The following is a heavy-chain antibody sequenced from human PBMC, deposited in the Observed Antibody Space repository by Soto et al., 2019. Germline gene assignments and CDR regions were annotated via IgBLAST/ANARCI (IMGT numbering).Heavy chain of an antibody. D-gene: IGHD1-26*01. Sequence: TLCLTCAVSGGSITFGGYSWSWIRQTPGKGLEWIGYINHLETTFYNPSFESRLTLSIDMAKNQFSLKLHSMSAADRAVYFCARGGGSDSFDYWGQGILVTVSS. J-gene: IGHJ4*02. CDR2: INHLETT. V-gene: IGHV4-30-2*01. CDR3: ARGGGSDSFDY. CDR1: GGSITFGGYS.